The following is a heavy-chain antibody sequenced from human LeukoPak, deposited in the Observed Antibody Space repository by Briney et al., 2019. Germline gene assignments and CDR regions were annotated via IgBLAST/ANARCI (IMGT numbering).Heavy chain of an antibody. CDR1: GGSISSSSYY. Sequence: SETLSLTCTVSGGSISSSSYYWGWIRQPPRKGLEWIGSIYYSGSTYYNPSLKSRVTISVDTSKNQFSLKLSSVTAADTAVYYCARPSLHYCSSTSCYGAWAFDIWGQGTMVTVSS. CDR3: ARPSLHYCSSTSCYGAWAFDI. V-gene: IGHV4-39*01. CDR2: IYYSGST. J-gene: IGHJ3*02. D-gene: IGHD2-2*01.